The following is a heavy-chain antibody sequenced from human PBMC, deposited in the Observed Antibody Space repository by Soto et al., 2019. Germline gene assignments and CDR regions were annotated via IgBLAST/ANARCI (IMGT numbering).Heavy chain of an antibody. CDR2: IYSSGST. J-gene: IGHJ6*02. D-gene: IGHD3-22*01. CDR3: ARSYDSSGYYYYAMDV. V-gene: IGHV4-61*01. CDR1: GGSVSSGNYY. Sequence: QVQLQESGPGLVKPSETLSLTCIVSGGSVSSGNYYWNWIRQPPGKGLEWIGYIYSSGSTKYSPSLKSRVTIPVDTSKNQFSLNLRSVTAADTAIYYCARSYDSSGYYYYAMDVWGHGTTVTVSS.